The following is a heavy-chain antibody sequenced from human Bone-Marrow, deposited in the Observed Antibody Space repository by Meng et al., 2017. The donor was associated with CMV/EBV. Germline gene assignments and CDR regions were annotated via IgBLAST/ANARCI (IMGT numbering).Heavy chain of an antibody. Sequence: SCAASGFTFSSYGMHWVRQAPGKGLEWVAFIRYDGSNKYYADSVKGRFTISRDNSKNTLYLQMNSLRAEDTAVYYCAKARGLRFLEWLNWFDPWGQGTLVTVSS. CDR2: IRYDGSNK. CDR1: GFTFSSYG. CDR3: AKARGLRFLEWLNWFDP. V-gene: IGHV3-30*02. J-gene: IGHJ5*02. D-gene: IGHD3-3*01.